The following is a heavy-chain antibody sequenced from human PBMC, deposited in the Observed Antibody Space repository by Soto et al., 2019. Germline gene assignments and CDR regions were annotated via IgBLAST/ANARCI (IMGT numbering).Heavy chain of an antibody. D-gene: IGHD1-1*01. J-gene: IGHJ4*02. Sequence: QVHLVQSGAEVKKPGASVKVSCNASGYTFNSYGITWVRQAPGQGLEWMGWISAHKGNTAYAQKLQGRVIVTRDTSTSTAYIELRSLRSDDTAVYYCARGRYGDHWGQGALVTVSS. CDR1: GYTFNSYG. V-gene: IGHV1-18*01. CDR2: ISAHKGNT. CDR3: ARGRYGDH.